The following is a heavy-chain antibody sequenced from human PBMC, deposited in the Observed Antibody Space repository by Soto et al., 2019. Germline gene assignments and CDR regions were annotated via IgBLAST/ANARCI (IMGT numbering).Heavy chain of an antibody. CDR1: GYTFTSYG. V-gene: IGHV1-18*01. J-gene: IGHJ6*02. D-gene: IGHD4-4*01. Sequence: ASVKVSCKASGYTFTSYGISWVRQAPGQGLEWMGWISAYNGNTNYAQKLQGRVTMTTDTSTSTAYMELRSLRSDDTAVYYCARDEPVTTADYYYYYGMDVWGQGTTVTVSS. CDR3: ARDEPVTTADYYYYYGMDV. CDR2: ISAYNGNT.